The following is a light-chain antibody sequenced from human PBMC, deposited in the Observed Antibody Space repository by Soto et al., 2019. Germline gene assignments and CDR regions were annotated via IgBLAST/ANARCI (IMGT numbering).Light chain of an antibody. CDR3: CSYAGSTPYV. V-gene: IGLV2-23*01. CDR2: EGS. Sequence: QSVLTQPASVSGSHGQSITISCTGTSSDVGSYNVVSWYQHHPGKAPKLMIYEGSKRPSGVSNRFSGSKSGNTASLTISGLQAEDEADYYCCSYAGSTPYVFGTGTKVTVL. CDR1: SSDVGSYNV. J-gene: IGLJ1*01.